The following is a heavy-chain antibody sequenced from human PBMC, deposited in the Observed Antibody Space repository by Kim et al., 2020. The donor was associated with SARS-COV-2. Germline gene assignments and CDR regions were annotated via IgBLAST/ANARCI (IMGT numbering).Heavy chain of an antibody. CDR1: GGSISSSSYY. D-gene: IGHD3-9*01. CDR3: ARTYYDILTGYPNFDY. J-gene: IGHJ4*01. V-gene: IGHV4-39*01. CDR2: IYYSGST. Sequence: SETLSLTCTVSGGSISSSSYYWGWIRQPPGKWLEWIGSIYYSGSTYYNPSLKSRVTISVDTSKNQFSLKLSSVTAADTAVSYCARTYYDILTGYPNFDY.